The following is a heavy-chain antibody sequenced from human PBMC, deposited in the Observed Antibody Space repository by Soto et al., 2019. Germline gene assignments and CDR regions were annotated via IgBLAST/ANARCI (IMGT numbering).Heavy chain of an antibody. V-gene: IGHV4-59*01. Sequence: PSETLSLTCTVSGGSISSYYWYWIWQPPGKGLVWIGYIYYSGSTNYNPSLKSRVTISVDTSKNQFSLKLSSVTAADTAVYYCARVRAGAFDIWGQGTMVTVSS. CDR3: ARVRAGAFDI. CDR1: GGSISSYY. J-gene: IGHJ3*02. CDR2: IYYSGST.